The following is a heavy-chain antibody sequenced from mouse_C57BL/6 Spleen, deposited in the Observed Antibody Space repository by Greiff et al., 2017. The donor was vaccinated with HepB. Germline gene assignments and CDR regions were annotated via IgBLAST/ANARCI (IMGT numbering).Heavy chain of an antibody. J-gene: IGHJ4*01. Sequence: LQQSGASVKISCKASGYAFSSYWMNWVKQRPGKGLEWIGQIYPGDGDTNYNGKFKGKATLTADKSSSTAYMQLSSLTSEDSAVYFCARPITTVVAPYAMDYWGQGTSVTVSS. CDR1: GYAFSSYW. V-gene: IGHV1-80*01. CDR2: IYPGDGDT. CDR3: ARPITTVVAPYAMDY. D-gene: IGHD1-1*01.